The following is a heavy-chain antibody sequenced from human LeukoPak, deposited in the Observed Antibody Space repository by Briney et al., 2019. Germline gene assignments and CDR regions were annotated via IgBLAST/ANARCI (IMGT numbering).Heavy chain of an antibody. CDR2: IKSKTDGGTT. D-gene: IGHD6-13*01. CDR1: GFTFSSYW. J-gene: IGHJ3*02. CDR3: TTGQYIDSWPPVAFDI. V-gene: IGHV3-15*01. Sequence: PGGSLRLSCAASGFTFSSYWMSWVRQAPGKGLEWVGRIKSKTDGGTTDYGAPVKGRFTISRDDSKTTVYLQMNSLKTEDTAVYYCTTGQYIDSWPPVAFDIWGQGTLVTVSS.